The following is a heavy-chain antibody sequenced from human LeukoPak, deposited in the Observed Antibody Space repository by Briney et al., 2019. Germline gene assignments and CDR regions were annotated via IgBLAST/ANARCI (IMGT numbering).Heavy chain of an antibody. CDR3: ARPTIALLAFDI. Sequence: PSETLSLTCTVSGYSISSGYYWGWIRQPPGKGLEWIGEIYHSGSTNYNPSLKSRVTISVDKSKNQFSLKLSSVTAADTAVYYCARPTIALLAFDIWGQGTMVTVSS. V-gene: IGHV4-38-2*02. CDR1: GYSISSGYY. CDR2: IYHSGST. D-gene: IGHD5-24*01. J-gene: IGHJ3*02.